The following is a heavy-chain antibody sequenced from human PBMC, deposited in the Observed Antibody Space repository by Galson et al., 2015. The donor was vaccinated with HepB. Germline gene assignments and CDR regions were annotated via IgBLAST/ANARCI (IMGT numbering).Heavy chain of an antibody. CDR3: ARRISLVQGIITRPDYYYGMDV. CDR2: INPDGSEK. Sequence: SLRLSCAASEFTFSNYWMNWVRQAPGKGLEWVANINPDGSEKSYVASLKGRFTISRDNSKNSVYLQMDSLRAEDTAIYYCARRISLVQGIITRPDYYYGMDVWGQGTTVTVAS. J-gene: IGHJ6*02. V-gene: IGHV3-7*03. D-gene: IGHD3-10*01. CDR1: EFTFSNYW.